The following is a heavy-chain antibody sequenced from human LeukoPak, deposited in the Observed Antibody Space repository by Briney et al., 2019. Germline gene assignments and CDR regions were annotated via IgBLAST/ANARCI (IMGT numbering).Heavy chain of an antibody. CDR2: IYSGGST. CDR1: GFTVSSNY. V-gene: IGHV3-53*01. Sequence: QPGGSLRLSCAASGFTVSSNYMSWVRQAPGKGLEWVSVIYSGGSTYYADSVKGRFTISRDNSKNTLYLQMNSLRAEDTAVYYCASGQYYYDSSGLDYWGQGTLVTVSS. D-gene: IGHD3-22*01. J-gene: IGHJ4*02. CDR3: ASGQYYYDSSGLDY.